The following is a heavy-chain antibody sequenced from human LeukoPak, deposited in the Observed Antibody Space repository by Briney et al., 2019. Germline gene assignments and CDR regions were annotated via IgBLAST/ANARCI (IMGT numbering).Heavy chain of an antibody. J-gene: IGHJ5*02. V-gene: IGHV3-30*18. D-gene: IGHD2-2*01. CDR2: ISYDGNSK. Sequence: GTSLRLSCAASGFTFSTFAMHWVRQAPGKGLEWAALISYDGNSKYYADSVKGRFTVSRDNSKNTLYLQMNSLTAEDTAVYYCAKDSGCSIRCSNNWFDPWGQGTLVTVSS. CDR3: AKDSGCSIRCSNNWFDP. CDR1: GFTFSTFA.